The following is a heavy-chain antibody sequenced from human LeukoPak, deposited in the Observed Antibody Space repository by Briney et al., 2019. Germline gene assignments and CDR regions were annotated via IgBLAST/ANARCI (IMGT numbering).Heavy chain of an antibody. CDR1: GFTFSSYA. J-gene: IGHJ4*02. Sequence: GGSLRLSCAASGFTFSSYAMHWVRQAPGKGLEWVAVISYDGSNKYYADSVKGRFTLSRDNSKNTLYLQMNSLRAEDTAVYYCARAPAGMYSSGWYSQNLDYWGQGTLVTVSS. CDR3: ARAPAGMYSSGWYSQNLDY. V-gene: IGHV3-30*04. D-gene: IGHD6-19*01. CDR2: ISYDGSNK.